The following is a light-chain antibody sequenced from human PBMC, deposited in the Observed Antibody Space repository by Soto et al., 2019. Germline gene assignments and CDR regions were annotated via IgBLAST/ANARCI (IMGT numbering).Light chain of an antibody. J-gene: IGKJ3*01. V-gene: IGKV1-5*01. CDR1: QSISSW. Sequence: DITTYQSPSTPSASVGDRVTIPCRASQSISSWLAWYQQKPGKAPKLLIYAASTLQSGVPSRFIGSGSGTDFRVRIGVQASEANAAYYLERCYSRPLAIGPGTKVDIK. CDR2: AAS. CDR3: ERCYSRPLA.